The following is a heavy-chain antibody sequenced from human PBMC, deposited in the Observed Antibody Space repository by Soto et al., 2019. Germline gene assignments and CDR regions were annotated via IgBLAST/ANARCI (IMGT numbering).Heavy chain of an antibody. CDR2: ISYDGSNK. Sequence: PGGSLRLSCAASGFTFSSYAMHWVRQAPGKGLEWVAVISYDGSNKYYADSVKGRFTISRDNSKNTLYLQMNSLRAEDTAVYYCARVGATTPFYFDYWRQGTLVTVSS. D-gene: IGHD1-26*01. V-gene: IGHV3-30-3*01. CDR3: ARVGATTPFYFDY. J-gene: IGHJ4*02. CDR1: GFTFSSYA.